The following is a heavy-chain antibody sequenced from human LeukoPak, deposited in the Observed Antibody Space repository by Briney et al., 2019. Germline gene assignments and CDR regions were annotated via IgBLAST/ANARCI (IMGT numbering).Heavy chain of an antibody. J-gene: IGHJ5*01. CDR2: ISSTSAYI. D-gene: IGHD2-8*02. V-gene: IGHV3-21*01. Sequence: PGGSLRLSCAGSGFALKSYGLTWVRQAPGKGLEWVSSISSTSAYIHYADSVKGRFTISRDNVDNVVYLEMNSLGAEDTATYYCARVAVSGPTGWFDSWGQGTLVIVSS. CDR3: ARVAVSGPTGWFDS. CDR1: GFALKSYG.